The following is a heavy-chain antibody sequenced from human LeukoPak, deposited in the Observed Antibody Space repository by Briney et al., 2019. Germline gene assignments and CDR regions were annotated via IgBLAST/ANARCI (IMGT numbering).Heavy chain of an antibody. V-gene: IGHV4-59*08. J-gene: IGHJ6*03. CDR2: ISDSGST. D-gene: IGHD5-18*01. Sequence: PSETLSLTCTVSGGSISSYYWSWIRQPPGKGLEWIGYISDSGSTNYNPSLKGRVTIFADTSKNQFSLRLSSVTAAGTAVYFCARPVKGYIDSYHYMDVWGKGTTVTVSS. CDR1: GGSISSYY. CDR3: ARPVKGYIDSYHYMDV.